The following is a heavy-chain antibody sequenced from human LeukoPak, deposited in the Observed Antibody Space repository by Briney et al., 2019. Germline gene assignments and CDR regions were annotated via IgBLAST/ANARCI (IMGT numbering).Heavy chain of an antibody. CDR3: ARSREDYGDYVAATNWFDP. D-gene: IGHD4-17*01. V-gene: IGHV4-59*01. CDR1: GGSISSYY. J-gene: IGHJ5*02. CDR2: IYYRGST. Sequence: SETLSLTCTVSGGSISSYYWSWIRQPPGKGLEWIGYIYYRGSTNYNPSLKSRVTISVDTSKNQFSLKLSSVTAADTAVYYCARSREDYGDYVAATNWFDPWGQGTLVTVSS.